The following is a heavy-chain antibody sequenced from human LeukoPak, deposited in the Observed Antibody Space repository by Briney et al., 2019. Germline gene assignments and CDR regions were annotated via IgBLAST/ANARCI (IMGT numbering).Heavy chain of an antibody. CDR3: ARETVAVAGTTFDY. D-gene: IGHD6-19*01. CDR2: IIPIFGTA. Sequence: VASVKVSCKASGGTLSSYAISWVRQAPGQGLEWMGGIIPIFGTANYAQKFQGRVTITADESTSTAYMELSSLRSEDTAVYYCARETVAVAGTTFDYWGQGTLVTVSS. J-gene: IGHJ4*02. CDR1: GGTLSSYA. V-gene: IGHV1-69*13.